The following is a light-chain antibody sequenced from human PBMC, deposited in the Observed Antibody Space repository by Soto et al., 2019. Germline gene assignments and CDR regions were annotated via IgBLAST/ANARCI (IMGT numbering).Light chain of an antibody. J-gene: IGKJ1*01. Sequence: ETVMTQSPVTLSVSPGEGATLSCRASQTINNNLAWYQQKPGQAPRLLIYGASRRATGVPARFSGSGSGTEFTLTISSLQSEDFAVYYCLHYNNGPRFGQGXKX. CDR1: QTINNN. CDR3: LHYNNGPR. CDR2: GAS. V-gene: IGKV3-15*01.